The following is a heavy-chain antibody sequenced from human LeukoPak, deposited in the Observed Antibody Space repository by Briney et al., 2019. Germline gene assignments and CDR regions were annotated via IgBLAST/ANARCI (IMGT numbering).Heavy chain of an antibody. V-gene: IGHV1-69*04. D-gene: IGHD5-24*01. CDR2: IIPILGIA. Sequence: GVSVKVSCKASGGTFSSYTISWVRQAPGQGLEWMGRIIPILGIANYAQKFQGRVTITADKSTSTAYMELSSLRSEDTAVYYCARDHEMGGMDVWGQGTTVTVSS. CDR1: GGTFSSYT. CDR3: ARDHEMGGMDV. J-gene: IGHJ6*02.